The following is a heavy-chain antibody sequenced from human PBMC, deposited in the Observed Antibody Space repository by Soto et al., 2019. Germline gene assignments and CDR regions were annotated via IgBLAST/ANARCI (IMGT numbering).Heavy chain of an antibody. J-gene: IGHJ4*02. D-gene: IGHD6-19*01. CDR1: GGSISSSNW. CDR2: IYHSGST. V-gene: IGHV4-4*02. CDR3: ARLMHSSGAAY. Sequence: QVQLQESGPGLVKPSGTLSLTCAVSGGSISSSNWWSWVRQPPGKGLEWIGEIYHSGSTNYNPSLTSRVTMSVDKSKNQFSLRLSSVTAADTAVYSCARLMHSSGAAYWGQGTLVTVSS.